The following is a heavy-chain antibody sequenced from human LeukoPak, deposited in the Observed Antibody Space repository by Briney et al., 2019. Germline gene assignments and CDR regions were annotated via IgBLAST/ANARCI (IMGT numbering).Heavy chain of an antibody. CDR1: GGSFSGYY. V-gene: IGHV4-34*01. CDR3: ARDRAYYYDSSGSTYYYYGMDV. D-gene: IGHD3-22*01. J-gene: IGHJ6*02. CDR2: INHSGST. Sequence: PSETLSLTCAVYGGSFSGYYWSWIRQPPGKGLEWIGEINHSGSTNYNPSLKSRVTMSVDTSKNQFSLKLSSVTAAGTAVYYCARDRAYYYDSSGSTYYYYGMDVWGQGTTVTVSS.